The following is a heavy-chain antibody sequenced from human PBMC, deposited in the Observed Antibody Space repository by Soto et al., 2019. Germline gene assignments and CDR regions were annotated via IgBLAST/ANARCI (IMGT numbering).Heavy chain of an antibody. D-gene: IGHD3-22*01. CDR3: ARDLDDSSGYPAYDPLDSNYGMDV. CDR1: GYTFTSYG. J-gene: IGHJ6*02. CDR2: ISAYNGNT. V-gene: IGHV1-18*01. Sequence: ASVKVSCKASGYTFTSYGISWVRQAPGQGLKWMGWISAYNGNTNYAQKLQGRVAMTTDTSTSTAYMELRSLRSDDTAVYYCARDLDDSSGYPAYDPLDSNYGMDVWGQGTTVTVSS.